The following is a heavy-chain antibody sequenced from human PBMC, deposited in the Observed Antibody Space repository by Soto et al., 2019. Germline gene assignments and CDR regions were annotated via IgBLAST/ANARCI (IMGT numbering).Heavy chain of an antibody. CDR2: VIPILGMA. CDR3: ATNYDSRSTPFDY. V-gene: IGHV1-69*02. CDR1: EGTFNSYT. Sequence: QVQLVQSGAEVKKPGSSVKVSCTASEGTFNSYTIRWVRQAPGQGLEWMGRVIPILGMADFAQKFQGRVMITADKSTMTAYMVLSSLRSDDTAVYYCATNYDSRSTPFDYWGQGTLVTVSS. D-gene: IGHD3-10*01. J-gene: IGHJ4*02.